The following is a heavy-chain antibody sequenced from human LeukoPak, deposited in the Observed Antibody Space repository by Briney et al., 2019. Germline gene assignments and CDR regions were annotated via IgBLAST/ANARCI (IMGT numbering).Heavy chain of an antibody. CDR1: GGSISSGSYY. CDR2: IYTSGST. Sequence: SQTLSLTCTVSGGSISSGSYYWSWIRQPAGKGLEWIGRIYTSGSTNYNPSLKSRVTISVDTSKNQFSLKLSSVTAADTAVYYCARARYYYDSSGYVFDYWGQGTLVTVSS. CDR3: ARARYYYDSSGYVFDY. D-gene: IGHD3-22*01. J-gene: IGHJ4*02. V-gene: IGHV4-61*02.